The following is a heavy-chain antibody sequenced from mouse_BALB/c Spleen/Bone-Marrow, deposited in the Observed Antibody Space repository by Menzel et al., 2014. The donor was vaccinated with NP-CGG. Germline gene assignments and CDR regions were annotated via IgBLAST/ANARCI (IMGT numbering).Heavy chain of an antibody. D-gene: IGHD1-1*01. Sequence: VQLQQSGPELVRPGVSVKLSCKGSGYTFTAYAMHWVKQSHAKSLGWIGLISTYSGNTHYNQNFKGKATMTVDKSSSTAYMELARLTSEDSAIYYCARNFYGSGYFDYWGQGTTLTVSS. J-gene: IGHJ2*01. V-gene: IGHV1-67*01. CDR3: ARNFYGSGYFDY. CDR1: GYTFTAYA. CDR2: ISTYSGNT.